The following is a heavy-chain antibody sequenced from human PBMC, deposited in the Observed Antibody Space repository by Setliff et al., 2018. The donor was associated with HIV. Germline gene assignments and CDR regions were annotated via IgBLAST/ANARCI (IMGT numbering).Heavy chain of an antibody. CDR3: AKRTFGSGRLDP. CDR2: IHTTGST. Sequence: SETLSLTCSVSGDSISSGSYYWSWIRLPAGKGLEWIGQIHTTGSTNYNPSLKSRVTISMDTSKNQFSLNLNSVTATDTAVYYCAKRTFGSGRLDPWGQGALVTSSS. D-gene: IGHD3-16*01. CDR1: GDSISSGSYY. J-gene: IGHJ5*02. V-gene: IGHV4-61*09.